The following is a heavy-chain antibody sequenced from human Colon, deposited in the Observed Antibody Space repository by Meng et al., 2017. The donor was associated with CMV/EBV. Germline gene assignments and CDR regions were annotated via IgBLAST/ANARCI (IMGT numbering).Heavy chain of an antibody. V-gene: IGHV3-23*03. CDR2: VTSGGGTT. J-gene: IGHJ4*02. CDR1: GFSFSSYA. CDR3: AKDRAYCGSFSCSPNYFDG. Sequence: GGSLRLSCAASGFSFSSYAMNWVRQAPGKGLEWVSGVTSGGGTTFYADSVKGRFTISRDNSKNTLYLRMIDLRAEDTAMYYCAKDRAYCGSFSCSPNYFDGWGQGNLVTVSS. D-gene: IGHD2-21*01.